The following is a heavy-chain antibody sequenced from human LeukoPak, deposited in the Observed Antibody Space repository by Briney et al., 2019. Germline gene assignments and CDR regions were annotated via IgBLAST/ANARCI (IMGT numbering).Heavy chain of an antibody. V-gene: IGHV3-11*01. J-gene: IGHJ4*02. CDR3: PRVPHGDNVFDY. D-gene: IGHD4-17*01. CDR2: ISRSGSSV. CDR1: GFPFSDYN. Sequence: GGSLRLSCAASGFPFSDYNMSWIRRAPGKGLERVSYISRSGSSVYYADSVKGRFTISRDKAKNSLYLQMNSLRAEDTAVYYCPRVPHGDNVFDYWGQGTLVTVSS.